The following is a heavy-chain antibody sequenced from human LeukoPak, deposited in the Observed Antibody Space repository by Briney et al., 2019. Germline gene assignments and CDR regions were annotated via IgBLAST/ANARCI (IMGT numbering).Heavy chain of an antibody. D-gene: IGHD3-10*01. CDR3: AKGGLMVRGVPAYYFDS. V-gene: IGHV3-30*18. CDR2: TSYDGSYK. J-gene: IGHJ4*02. Sequence: GGSLRLSCAASGFMFSSYGMHWVRQAPGKGLEWVAITSYDGSYKYYADSVKGRFAISRDNSKNTLYLQMNSLRAEDTAVYYCAKGGLMVRGVPAYYFDSWGQGTLVTVSS. CDR1: GFMFSSYG.